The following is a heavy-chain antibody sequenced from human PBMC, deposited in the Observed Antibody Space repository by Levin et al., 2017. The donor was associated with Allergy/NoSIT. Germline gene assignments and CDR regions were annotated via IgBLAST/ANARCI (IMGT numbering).Heavy chain of an antibody. CDR1: GFTFSSYG. Sequence: LSLTCAASGFTFSSYGMHWVRQAPGKGLEWVAVIWYDGSNKYYADSVKGRFTISRDNSKNTLYLQMNSLRAEDTAVYYCARELTVTDYYGMDVWGQGTTVTVSS. J-gene: IGHJ6*02. CDR3: ARELTVTDYYGMDV. D-gene: IGHD4-11*01. V-gene: IGHV3-33*01. CDR2: IWYDGSNK.